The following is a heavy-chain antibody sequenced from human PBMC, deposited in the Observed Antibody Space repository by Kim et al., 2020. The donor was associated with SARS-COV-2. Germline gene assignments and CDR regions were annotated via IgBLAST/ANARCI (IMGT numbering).Heavy chain of an antibody. D-gene: IGHD3-3*01. V-gene: IGHV3-30*18. Sequence: GGSLRLSCAASGFTFSSYGMHWVRQAPGKGLEWVAVISYDGSNKYYADSVKGRFTISRDNSKNTLYLQMNSLGAEDTAVYYCAKVFGPAEYFQHWGQGTLVTVSS. CDR3: AKVFGPAEYFQH. CDR2: ISYDGSNK. J-gene: IGHJ1*01. CDR1: GFTFSSYG.